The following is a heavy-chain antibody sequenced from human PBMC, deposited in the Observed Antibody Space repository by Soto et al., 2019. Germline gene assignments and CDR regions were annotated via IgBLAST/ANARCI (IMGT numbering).Heavy chain of an antibody. J-gene: IGHJ6*02. CDR1: GGSISSYY. V-gene: IGHV4-59*01. D-gene: IGHD6-13*01. CDR3: ARVQGGSSSWYTPYYYYGMDV. CDR2: IYYSGST. Sequence: SETLSLTCTVSGGSISSYYWSWIRQPPGKGLEWIGYIYYSGSTNYNPSLKSRVTISVDTSKNQFSLKLSSVTAADTAVYYCARVQGGSSSWYTPYYYYGMDVWGQGTTVTVSS.